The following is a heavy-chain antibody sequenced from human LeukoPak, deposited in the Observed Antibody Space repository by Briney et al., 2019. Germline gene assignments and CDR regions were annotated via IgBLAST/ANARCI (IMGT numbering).Heavy chain of an antibody. Sequence: GGSLRLSCAASGFTFSSYGMHWVRQAPGKGLEWVAFIRYDGSNKYYADSVKGRFTISRDNSKNTLYLRMNSLRAEDTAVYYCARGQIVVVTPAPDAFDIWGQGTMVTVSS. D-gene: IGHD3-22*01. V-gene: IGHV3-30*02. CDR3: ARGQIVVVTPAPDAFDI. CDR2: IRYDGSNK. CDR1: GFTFSSYG. J-gene: IGHJ3*02.